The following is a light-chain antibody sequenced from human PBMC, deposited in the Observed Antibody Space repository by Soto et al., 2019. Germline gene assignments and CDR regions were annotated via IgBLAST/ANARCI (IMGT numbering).Light chain of an antibody. CDR2: DAS. CDR3: QQYDGLPLT. CDR1: QDIRHY. Sequence: IQMTQSPSSLSASVGDKVTITCQACQDIRHYLNWYQHKPGEAPKLLIYDASNLETGVPSRFSGGGSGTHFTLTISTLQPEDFSTYSCQQYDGLPLTFGGGTRVESK. V-gene: IGKV1-33*01. J-gene: IGKJ4*01.